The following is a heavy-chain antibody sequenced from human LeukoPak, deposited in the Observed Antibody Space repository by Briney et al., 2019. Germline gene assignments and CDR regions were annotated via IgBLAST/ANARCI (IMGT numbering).Heavy chain of an antibody. CDR1: GFTFSGYW. D-gene: IGHD1-26*01. V-gene: IGHV3-74*03. J-gene: IGHJ4*02. Sequence: GESLRLSCAAPGFTFSGYWMHWVRQAPGKGLVWVSRINSDGSSTTYADNVKGRFTISRDNAKNTLYLQMNSLRAEDSAVYYCVRRWELRDYWGQGILVTVSS. CDR3: VRRWELRDY. CDR2: INSDGSST.